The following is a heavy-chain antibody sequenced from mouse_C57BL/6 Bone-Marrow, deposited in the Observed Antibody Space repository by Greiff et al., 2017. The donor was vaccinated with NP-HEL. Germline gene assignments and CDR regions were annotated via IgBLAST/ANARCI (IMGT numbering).Heavy chain of an antibody. J-gene: IGHJ3*01. D-gene: IGHD1-1*01. Sequence: EVMLVESGGGLVKPGGSLKLSCAASGFTFSDYGMHWVRQAPEKGLEWVAYISSGSSTIYYADTVKGRFTISRDNAKNTLFLQMTSLRSEDTAMYYCARNLYYYGRTFAYWGQGTLVTVSA. CDR1: GFTFSDYG. CDR3: ARNLYYYGRTFAY. V-gene: IGHV5-17*01. CDR2: ISSGSSTI.